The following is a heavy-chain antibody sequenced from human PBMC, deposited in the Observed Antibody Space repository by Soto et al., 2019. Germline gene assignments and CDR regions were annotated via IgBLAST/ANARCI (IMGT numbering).Heavy chain of an antibody. CDR2: IWFDGSKK. D-gene: IGHD3-22*01. CDR1: GFSFSTYG. V-gene: IGHV3-33*01. Sequence: QVQLVESGGGVVQPGRSLRLSCAASGFSFSTYGFHWVRQVPGKGPEWVAVIWFDGSKKYYADSVRGRFTISRDDSKNTLYLQMNSLRDEDTALYYCVRDSVVVGPEFDLWGRGSLVTVSS. CDR3: VRDSVVVGPEFDL. J-gene: IGHJ2*01.